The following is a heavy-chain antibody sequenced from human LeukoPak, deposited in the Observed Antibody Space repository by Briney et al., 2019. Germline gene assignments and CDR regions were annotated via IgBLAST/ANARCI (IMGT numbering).Heavy chain of an antibody. CDR2: ISYDGSNK. Sequence: GRSLRLSCAASGFTFSSYAMHWVRQAPGKGLEWVAVISYDGSNKYYADSVKGRFTISRDNSKNTLYLQMNSLRAEDTAVYYCARDGEYGYNFYDAFDIWGQGTMVTVSS. V-gene: IGHV3-30-3*01. J-gene: IGHJ3*02. CDR3: ARDGEYGYNFYDAFDI. D-gene: IGHD5-24*01. CDR1: GFTFSSYA.